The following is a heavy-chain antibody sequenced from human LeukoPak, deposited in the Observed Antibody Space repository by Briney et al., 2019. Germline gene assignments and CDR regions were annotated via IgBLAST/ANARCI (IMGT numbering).Heavy chain of an antibody. CDR2: IYPGDSDT. V-gene: IGHV5-51*01. CDR3: ARGGRYYDSSGYSTVGYFDY. D-gene: IGHD3-22*01. CDR1: GYSFTSYW. J-gene: IGHJ4*02. Sequence: GESLKISCKGSGYSFTSYWIGWVRQMPGKGLEWMGIIYPGDSDTRYSPSFQGQVTISADKSISTAYLQWSSLKASDTAMYYCARGGRYYDSSGYSTVGYFDYWGQGTLVTVSS.